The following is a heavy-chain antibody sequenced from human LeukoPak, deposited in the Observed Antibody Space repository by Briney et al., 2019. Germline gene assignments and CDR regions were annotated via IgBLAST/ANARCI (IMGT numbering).Heavy chain of an antibody. Sequence: PSETLSLTCTVSGGSISSGSYYWSWIRQPPGKGLEWIGYIYYSGSTNYNPSLKSRVTISVDTSKNQFSLKLSSVTAADTAVYYCARLRSDYGGRNWFDPWGQGTLVTVSS. J-gene: IGHJ5*02. D-gene: IGHD4-23*01. CDR3: ARLRSDYGGRNWFDP. CDR2: IYYSGST. V-gene: IGHV4-61*01. CDR1: GGSISSGSYY.